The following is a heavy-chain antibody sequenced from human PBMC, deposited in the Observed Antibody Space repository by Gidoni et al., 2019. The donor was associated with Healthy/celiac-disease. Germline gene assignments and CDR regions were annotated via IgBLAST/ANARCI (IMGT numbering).Heavy chain of an antibody. Sequence: QVQLVQSGAEVKTPGPPLTVSCKASGYTFPAHYMHWVRQAPGQGREGMGWINPNSGGTNYAQKFQGRVTMTRDTSISTAYMELSRLRSDDTAVYYCAREGVGGTPFLNAVDYWGQGTLVTVSS. CDR3: AREGVGGTPFLNAVDY. CDR1: GYTFPAHY. D-gene: IGHD1-26*01. J-gene: IGHJ4*02. V-gene: IGHV1-2*02. CDR2: INPNSGGT.